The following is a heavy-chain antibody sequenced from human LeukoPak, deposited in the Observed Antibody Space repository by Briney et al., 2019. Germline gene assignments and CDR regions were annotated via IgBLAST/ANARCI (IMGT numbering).Heavy chain of an antibody. CDR2: INHSGGT. Sequence: PSETLSLTCAVYGGSFSGYYGSWIRQPPGKGLEWIGEINHSGGTNYNPSPKRRVTLSVDTSKDQVSRKLGPVTGAGTAGVYFAGAMLSGGSCYWAGCRSFDYWGQGTLVTVSS. CDR1: GGSFSGYY. J-gene: IGHJ4*02. CDR3: AGAMLSGGSCYWAGCRSFDY. D-gene: IGHD2-15*01. V-gene: IGHV4-34*01.